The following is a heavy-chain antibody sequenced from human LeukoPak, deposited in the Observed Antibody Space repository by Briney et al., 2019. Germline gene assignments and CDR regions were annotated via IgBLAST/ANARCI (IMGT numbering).Heavy chain of an antibody. D-gene: IGHD4-23*01. Sequence: GGSLRLSCAASGFTFDDYAMHWVRQAPGKGLEWVSGISWNSGSIGYADSVKGRFTISRDNAKNSLYLQMNSLRAEDVALYYCAKANSPRLASVFDYWGQGTLVTVSS. J-gene: IGHJ4*02. V-gene: IGHV3-9*03. CDR2: ISWNSGSI. CDR3: AKANSPRLASVFDY. CDR1: GFTFDDYA.